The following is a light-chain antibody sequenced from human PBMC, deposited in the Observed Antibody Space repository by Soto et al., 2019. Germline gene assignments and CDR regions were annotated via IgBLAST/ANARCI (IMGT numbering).Light chain of an antibody. V-gene: IGKV3-11*01. Sequence: EVVLTQSPATLSLSPGERATLSCRASQNIRTFLDWYQQKPGQAPRLLISGASNRATGIPARFSGSGSGTDFTLTISSLESEDFAVYYCQQHSHWPPWTFGQGTRVEI. J-gene: IGKJ1*01. CDR1: QNIRTF. CDR2: GAS. CDR3: QQHSHWPPWT.